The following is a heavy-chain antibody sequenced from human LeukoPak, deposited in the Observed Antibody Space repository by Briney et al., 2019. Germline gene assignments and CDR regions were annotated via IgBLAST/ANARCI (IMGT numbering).Heavy chain of an antibody. V-gene: IGHV4-39*07. CDR1: GGSISSSSYY. D-gene: IGHD3-3*01. J-gene: IGHJ4*02. CDR2: IYYSGST. Sequence: SETLSLTCTVSGGSISSSSYYWGWIRQPPGKGLEWIGSIYYSGSTYYNPSLKSRVTISVDTSKNQFSLKLSSVTAADTAVYYCAREGRFLEWSDWGQGTLVTVSS. CDR3: AREGRFLEWSD.